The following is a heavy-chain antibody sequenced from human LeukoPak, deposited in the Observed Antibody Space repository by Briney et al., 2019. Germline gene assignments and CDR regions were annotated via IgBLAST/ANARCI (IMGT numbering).Heavy chain of an antibody. CDR3: ARDPREITMVPGRYYYYGMDV. D-gene: IGHD3-10*01. CDR2: INPSDCST. CDR1: GYTFTSYY. V-gene: IGHV1-46*01. Sequence: ASVKVSCKASGYTFTSYYMHWVRQAPGQGLEWMGIINPSDCSTSYAQKFQGRVTMTRDTSTSTVYMELSSLRSEDTAVYYCARDPREITMVPGRYYYYGMDVWGQGTTVTVSS. J-gene: IGHJ6*02.